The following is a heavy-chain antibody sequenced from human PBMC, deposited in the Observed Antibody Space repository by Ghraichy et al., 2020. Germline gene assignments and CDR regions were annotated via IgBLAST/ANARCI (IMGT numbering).Heavy chain of an antibody. CDR2: IIPIFGTA. CDR1: GGTFSSYA. Sequence: SVKVSCKASGGTFSSYAISWVRQAPGQGLEWMGGIIPIFGTANYAQKFQGRVTITADESTSTAYMELSSLRSEDTAVYYCARANYDFWSDTNAWFDPWGQGTLVTVSS. D-gene: IGHD3-3*01. V-gene: IGHV1-69*13. CDR3: ARANYDFWSDTNAWFDP. J-gene: IGHJ5*02.